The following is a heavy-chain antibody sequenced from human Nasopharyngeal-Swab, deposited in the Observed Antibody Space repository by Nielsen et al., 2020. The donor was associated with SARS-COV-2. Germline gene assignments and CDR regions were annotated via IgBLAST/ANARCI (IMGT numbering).Heavy chain of an antibody. CDR2: IWHDGST. D-gene: IGHD6-19*01. V-gene: IGHV4-4*02. CDR3: ARDGSGWRENDY. Sequence: SETLSLTCAVSGASISTRSWWSWVRQPPGKGLEWIGAIWHDGSTNYNPSLKSRVTMSLDTSKNQFSLELTSVTAEDTAVYYCARDGSGWRENDYWGQGTLVTVSS. J-gene: IGHJ4*02. CDR1: GASISTRSW.